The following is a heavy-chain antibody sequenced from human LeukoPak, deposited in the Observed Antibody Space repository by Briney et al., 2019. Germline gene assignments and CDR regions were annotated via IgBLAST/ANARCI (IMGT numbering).Heavy chain of an antibody. V-gene: IGHV4-4*07. D-gene: IGHD6-13*01. Sequence: SETLSLTCTVSGGSISSYYWSWIRQPAGKGLEWIGRIYTSGSTNYNPSLKSRVTMSVDTSKNQFSLKLSSVTAADTAVYYCARVWDSSWVYYIDYWGQGTLVTVSS. CDR2: IYTSGST. CDR3: ARVWDSSWVYYIDY. CDR1: GGSISSYY. J-gene: IGHJ4*02.